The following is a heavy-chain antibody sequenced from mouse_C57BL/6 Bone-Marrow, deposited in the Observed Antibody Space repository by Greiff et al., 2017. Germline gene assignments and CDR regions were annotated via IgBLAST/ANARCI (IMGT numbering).Heavy chain of an antibody. CDR2: IYPRSGNT. V-gene: IGHV1-81*01. Sequence: VQVVESGAELARPGASVKLSCKASGYTFTSYGISWVKQRTGQGLEWIGEIYPRSGNTYYNEKFKGKATLTADKSSSTAYMELRSLTSEDSAVYFCARATMVTQFAYWGQGTLVTVSA. CDR1: GYTFTSYG. J-gene: IGHJ3*01. CDR3: ARATMVTQFAY. D-gene: IGHD2-2*01.